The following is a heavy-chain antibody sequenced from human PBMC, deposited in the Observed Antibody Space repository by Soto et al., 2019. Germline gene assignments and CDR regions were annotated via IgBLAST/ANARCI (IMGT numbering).Heavy chain of an antibody. CDR3: AREKYSSSSGAAFDI. CDR1: GYTFTGYY. V-gene: IGHV1-2*02. CDR2: INPNSGGT. D-gene: IGHD6-6*01. J-gene: IGHJ3*02. Sequence: ASVKVSCKASGYTFTGYYMHWVRQAPGQGLEWMGWINPNSGGTNDAQKFQGRVTMTRDTSISTAYMELSRLRSDDTAVYYCAREKYSSSSGAAFDIWGQGTMVTVSS.